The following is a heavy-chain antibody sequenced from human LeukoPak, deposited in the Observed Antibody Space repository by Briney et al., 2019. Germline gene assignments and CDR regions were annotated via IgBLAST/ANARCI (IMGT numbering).Heavy chain of an antibody. CDR1: GFTFDDYA. CDR3: AKDTGGDYYDSSGYYDYYYYYGMDV. V-gene: IGHV3-9*01. D-gene: IGHD3-22*01. CDR2: ISWNSGSI. Sequence: PGGSLRLSCAASGFTFDDYAMHWVRHAPGKGREWVSGISWNSGSIGYADAAKGRFTISRDNAKNSLYLQMNSLRAEDTALYYCAKDTGGDYYDSSGYYDYYYYYGMDVWGQGTTVTVSS. J-gene: IGHJ6*02.